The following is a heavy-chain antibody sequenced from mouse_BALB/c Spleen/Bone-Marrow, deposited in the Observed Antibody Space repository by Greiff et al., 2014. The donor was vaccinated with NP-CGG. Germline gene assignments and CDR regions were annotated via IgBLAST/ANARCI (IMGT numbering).Heavy chain of an antibody. CDR2: IYPGDGDT. CDR3: ARSRGWYFDV. CDR1: GYTFTSYW. Sequence: QVQLQQSGAELARPGASVKLSCKASGYTFTSYWMQWIKQRPGQGLEWIGAIYPGDGDTTYTQKFKGKATLTADKSSSTAHMQLSSLASEDSAVYYCARSRGWYFDVWGAGTTVTVSS. J-gene: IGHJ1*01. V-gene: IGHV1-87*01.